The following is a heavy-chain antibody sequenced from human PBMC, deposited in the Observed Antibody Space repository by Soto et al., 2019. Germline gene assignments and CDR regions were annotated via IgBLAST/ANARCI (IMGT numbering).Heavy chain of an antibody. CDR2: IKHGGSS. CDR1: AGSFSHYY. V-gene: IGHV4-34*01. CDR3: ARGGSSHWQVALDI. J-gene: IGHJ3*02. D-gene: IGHD1-26*01. Sequence: QVQQQPWGAGLLKPSETLSLTCTVYAGSFSHYYWNWIRQSPGKGLEWIGKIKHGGSSSYNPSLTSRVSISADMSKNQFSLTLSSVTAADTAVYYCARGGSSHWQVALDIWGQGTMVPVSS.